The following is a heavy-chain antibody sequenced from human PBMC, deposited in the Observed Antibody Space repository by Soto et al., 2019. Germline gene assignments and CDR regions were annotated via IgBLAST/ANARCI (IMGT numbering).Heavy chain of an antibody. Sequence: GSLRLSCAASGFSFRNYAVSWVRQAPGKGLEWISTLTGSSSNIYYADSVKGRFAISRDNSRNTLYLQMNSLTAEDTAVYYCANGRATYGLLTHDYWGQGTLVTVSS. CDR3: ANGRATYGLLTHDY. CDR2: LTGSSSNI. CDR1: GFSFRNYA. J-gene: IGHJ4*02. D-gene: IGHD3-10*01. V-gene: IGHV3-23*01.